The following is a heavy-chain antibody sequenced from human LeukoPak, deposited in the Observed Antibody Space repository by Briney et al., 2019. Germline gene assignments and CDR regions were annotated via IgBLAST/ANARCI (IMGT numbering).Heavy chain of an antibody. J-gene: IGHJ4*02. CDR1: GFTFSDYY. CDR3: ARPTIAAAGNFEY. V-gene: IGHV3-11*03. CDR2: ISSFSNFR. Sequence: GGSLRLSCAASGFTFSDYYMSWIRQAPGKGLEWVSHISSFSNFRSYADSVKGRFAISRDNAKNSLYLQVNSLRAEDTAVYYCARPTIAAAGNFEYWGQGTLVTVSS. D-gene: IGHD6-13*01.